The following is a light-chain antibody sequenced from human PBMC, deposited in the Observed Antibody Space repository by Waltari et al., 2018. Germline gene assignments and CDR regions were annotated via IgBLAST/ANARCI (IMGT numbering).Light chain of an antibody. CDR2: GAY. CDR3: QQYNNWPLT. V-gene: IGKV3-15*01. Sequence: EIVMTQSPATLSVSPGERATLPCRASQSVSSNLAWYQQKPGQAPRLLIYGAYTRATGIPARFSGSESGTEFTLTISSLQSEDFAVYYCQQYNNWPLTFGGGTKVEIK. J-gene: IGKJ4*01. CDR1: QSVSSN.